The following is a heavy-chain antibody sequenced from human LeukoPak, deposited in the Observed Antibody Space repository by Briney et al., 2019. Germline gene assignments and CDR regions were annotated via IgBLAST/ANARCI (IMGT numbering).Heavy chain of an antibody. CDR1: GFTFSNYA. Sequence: PGGSLRLSCAASGFTFSNYAMHWVRQAPGRGLEWVAVISYDGSNNYYADSVKGRFAISRDNSKNTLYLQMNSLRAEDTAVYYCARDTGFGVVINPTYGMDVWGQGTTVTVSS. CDR3: ARDTGFGVVINPTYGMDV. CDR2: ISYDGSNN. J-gene: IGHJ6*02. D-gene: IGHD3-3*01. V-gene: IGHV3-30*09.